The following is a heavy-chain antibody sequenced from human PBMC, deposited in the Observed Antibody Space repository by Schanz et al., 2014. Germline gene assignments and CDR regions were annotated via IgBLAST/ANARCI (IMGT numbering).Heavy chain of an antibody. D-gene: IGHD3-10*01. CDR1: GVTFSNYG. V-gene: IGHV3-NL1*01. J-gene: IGHJ3*02. CDR3: ARPSGSYFWAFDI. Sequence: QVQLVQSGGGVVQPGRTLRLSCAASGVTFSNYGMYWVRQAPGKGLEWVSIIYPDGSTNYGDSMKGRFTVSRDEWKNTLYLQMNSLRGEDSAVYYCARPSGSYFWAFDIWGQGTMVTVSS. CDR2: IYPDGST.